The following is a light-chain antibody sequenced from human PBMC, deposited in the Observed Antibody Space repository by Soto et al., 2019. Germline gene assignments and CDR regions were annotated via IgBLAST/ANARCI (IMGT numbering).Light chain of an antibody. CDR3: QHYDSSLRT. CDR1: QTISSSH. J-gene: IGKJ1*01. V-gene: IGKV3-20*01. Sequence: EIVLTQSPGTLSLSPGERATLSCRASQTISSSHLAWYQQKPGQAPRLLIYGAPSRATDIPDRFSGSGSGADFTLTISRLKPEDFAVYYCQHYDSSLRTFGPGTKVEIK. CDR2: GAP.